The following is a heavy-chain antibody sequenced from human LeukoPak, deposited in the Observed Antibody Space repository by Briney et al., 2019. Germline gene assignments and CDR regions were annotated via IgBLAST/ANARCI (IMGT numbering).Heavy chain of an antibody. CDR3: ATDRGGSYYNY. J-gene: IGHJ4*02. Sequence: ASVKVSCKASGYTFNSHGITWVRQAPGQGLEWMGWINPNSGGTNYAQKFQGRVTMTRDTSISTAYMELSRLRSDDTAVYYCATDRGGSYYNYWGQGTLVTVSS. D-gene: IGHD1-26*01. V-gene: IGHV1-2*02. CDR2: INPNSGGT. CDR1: GYTFNSHG.